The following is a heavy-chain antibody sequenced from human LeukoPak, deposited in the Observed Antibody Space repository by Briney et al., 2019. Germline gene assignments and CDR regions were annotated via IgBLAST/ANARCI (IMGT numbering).Heavy chain of an antibody. D-gene: IGHD2-15*01. CDR2: LNPNSGGT. V-gene: IGHV1-2*02. CDR1: GYTFTGYY. Sequence: GASVKVSCKASGYTFTGYYIHWVRQAPGQGLEWMGWLNPNSGGTNYAQKFQGRLTMTRDTSISTAYMELSSLRSDDTAVYFCARPKEAATTFRAFDTWGQGTMVTVSS. J-gene: IGHJ3*02. CDR3: ARPKEAATTFRAFDT.